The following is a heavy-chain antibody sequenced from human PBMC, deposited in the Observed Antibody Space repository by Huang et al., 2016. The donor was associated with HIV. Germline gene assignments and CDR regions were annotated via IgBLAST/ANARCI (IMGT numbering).Heavy chain of an antibody. CDR3: AREDRNAFDI. CDR2: MHPSGEN. J-gene: IGHJ3*02. Sequence: QVHLQESGPGLVKPSETLSLIGTVSGVSTRTYFWSWIRQPAGKGPECLARMHPSGENKSNPSLRSRVTMSVDTSKNQLSLRLTSVTAADTAVYYCAREDRNAFDIWGQGIMVIVSS. CDR1: GVSTRTYF. V-gene: IGHV4-4*07.